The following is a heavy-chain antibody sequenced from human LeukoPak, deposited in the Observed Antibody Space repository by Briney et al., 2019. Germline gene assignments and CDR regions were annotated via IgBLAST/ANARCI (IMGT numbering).Heavy chain of an antibody. CDR2: ISGSGGST. CDR3: AKGILYYDFWSGYYPKFDY. V-gene: IGHV3-23*01. Sequence: GGSLRLSCAASGFTFSSYAMSWVRQAPGKGLEWVSAISGSGGSTYYADSVKGRFTISRDNSKNTLYLQMNSLRAEDTAVYYCAKGILYYDFWSGYYPKFDYWGQGTLVTVSS. CDR1: GFTFSSYA. J-gene: IGHJ4*02. D-gene: IGHD3-3*01.